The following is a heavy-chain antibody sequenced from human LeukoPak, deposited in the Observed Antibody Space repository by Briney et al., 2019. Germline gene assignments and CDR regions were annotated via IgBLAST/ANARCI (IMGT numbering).Heavy chain of an antibody. V-gene: IGHV3-21*04. CDR1: GFTFSSYS. CDR3: ARDNDDFWSGYYFTNYYFDY. CDR2: ISSSSSYI. D-gene: IGHD3-3*01. Sequence: GGSLRLSCAASGFTFSSYSMNWVRQAPGKGLEWVSSISSSSSYIYYADSVKGRFTISRDNAKNSLYLQMNSLRAEDTAVYYCARDNDDFWSGYYFTNYYFDYWGQGTLVTVSS. J-gene: IGHJ4*02.